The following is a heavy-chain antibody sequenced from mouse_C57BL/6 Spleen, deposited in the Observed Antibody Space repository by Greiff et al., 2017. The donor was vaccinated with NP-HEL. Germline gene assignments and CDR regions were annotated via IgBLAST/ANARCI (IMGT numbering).Heavy chain of an antibody. J-gene: IGHJ2*01. Sequence: EVKLMESGGGLVQPKGSLKLSCAASGFSFNTYAMNWVRQAPGKGLEWVARIRSKSNNYATYYADSVKDRFTISRDDSESMLYLQMNNLKTEDTAMYYCVRQGDYGPYFDYWGQGTTLTVSS. V-gene: IGHV10-1*01. CDR1: GFSFNTYA. D-gene: IGHD2-4*01. CDR3: VRQGDYGPYFDY. CDR2: IRSKSNNYAT.